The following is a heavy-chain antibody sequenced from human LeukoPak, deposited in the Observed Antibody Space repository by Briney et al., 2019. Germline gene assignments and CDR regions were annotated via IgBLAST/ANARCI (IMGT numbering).Heavy chain of an antibody. D-gene: IGHD5-12*01. CDR2: IYTSGST. CDR1: GDSIRSGTYY. Sequence: SETLSLTCSVSGDSIRSGTYYWSWIRQPAGKGLEWIGRIYTSGSTSYNPSLKSRVTISVDTSKSQFSLKLISVTAADTAVYYCARGGGATRIDYWGQGTLVTVSS. CDR3: ARGGGATRIDY. J-gene: IGHJ4*02. V-gene: IGHV4-61*02.